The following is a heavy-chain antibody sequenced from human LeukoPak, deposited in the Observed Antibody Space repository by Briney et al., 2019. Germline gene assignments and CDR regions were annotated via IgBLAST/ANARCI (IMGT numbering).Heavy chain of an antibody. CDR2: IYHGGST. CDR1: GGSISTTDW. Sequence: PSGTLSLTCAVSGGSISTTDWWTWGRPPPGKGLEWIGEIYHGGSTHYNPSLKSRVTISVDKSKNQFSLKLSSVTAADTAVYYCARVHCDDTSCFYFDYWGQGTLVTVSS. J-gene: IGHJ4*02. V-gene: IGHV4-4*02. CDR3: ARVHCDDTSCFYFDY. D-gene: IGHD2-2*01.